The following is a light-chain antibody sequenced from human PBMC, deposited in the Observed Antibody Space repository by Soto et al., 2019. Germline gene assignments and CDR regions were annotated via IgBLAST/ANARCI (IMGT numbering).Light chain of an antibody. CDR3: CSFTTSSTLV. Sequence: QSALTQPPSASGSPGQSVAISCTGTSSDVGGYNYVSWYRQHPGKAPKLMIYEVSNRPSGLSNRFSASKSGNAASLTISGLQAEDEADYFCCSFTTSSTLVFGTGTKLTVL. CDR1: SSDVGGYNY. J-gene: IGLJ1*01. V-gene: IGLV2-14*01. CDR2: EVS.